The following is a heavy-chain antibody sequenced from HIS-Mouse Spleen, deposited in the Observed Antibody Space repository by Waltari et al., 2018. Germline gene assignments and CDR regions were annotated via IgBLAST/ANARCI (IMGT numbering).Heavy chain of an antibody. CDR1: GGSISSSSYY. Sequence: QLQLQESGPGLVKPSETLSLTCTVSGGSISSSSYYWGWIRQPPGKGLEWSGSMDYSGRTHYNPSLNSRVTISVDTSNKQVSPKLSAVTAADTAVYYCAREIPYSSSWYDWYFDLWGRGTLVTVSS. D-gene: IGHD6-13*01. CDR3: AREIPYSSSWYDWYFDL. CDR2: MDYSGRT. V-gene: IGHV4-39*07. J-gene: IGHJ2*01.